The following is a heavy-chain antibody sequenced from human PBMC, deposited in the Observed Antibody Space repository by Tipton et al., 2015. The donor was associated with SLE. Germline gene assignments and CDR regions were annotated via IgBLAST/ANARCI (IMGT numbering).Heavy chain of an antibody. D-gene: IGHD2/OR15-2a*01. CDR1: GDSVSSNTVA. V-gene: IGHV6-1*01. Sequence: GLVKPSQTLSLTCAISGDSVSSNTVAWNWIRQSPSSGLEWLGRTYYRSKWYYDYALSLKSRITINPDTSKNQFSLRLNSMTPEDTAMYYCARGTFSAFDLWGQGTLVTVSS. CDR2: TYYRSKWYY. CDR3: ARGTFSAFDL. J-gene: IGHJ3*01.